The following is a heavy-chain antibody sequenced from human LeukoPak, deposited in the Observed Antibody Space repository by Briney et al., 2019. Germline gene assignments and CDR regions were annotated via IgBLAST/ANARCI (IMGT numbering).Heavy chain of an antibody. CDR1: GYTFTGYY. CDR3: AREWPPGVAGKVVGVTGNSNYDY. CDR2: INPNSGGT. J-gene: IGHJ4*02. Sequence: ASVKISCKASGYTFTGYYMHWVRQAPGQGLEWMGWINPNSGGTNYAQKFQGRVTMTRDTSISTAYMELSRLRSDDTAVYYCAREWPPGVAGKVVGVTGNSNYDYWGQGNPGHRLL. D-gene: IGHD6-19*01. V-gene: IGHV1-2*02.